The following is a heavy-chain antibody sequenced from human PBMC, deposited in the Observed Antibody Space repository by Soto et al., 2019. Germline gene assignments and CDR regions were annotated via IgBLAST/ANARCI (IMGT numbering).Heavy chain of an antibody. CDR1: GRPFSSYT. CDR2: IIPIFGTA. Sequence: SSVKISCKASGRPFSSYTISWVRQAPGQGLKWMGGIIPIFGTANYAQKFQGRVTITADESTSTDYMDPSCLRSEDPAVSYCAVSPRRGGGSNSRPIYFGCCRQGSLV. D-gene: IGHD2-15*01. V-gene: IGHV1-69*13. J-gene: IGHJ4*02. CDR3: AVSPRRGGGSNSRPIYFGC.